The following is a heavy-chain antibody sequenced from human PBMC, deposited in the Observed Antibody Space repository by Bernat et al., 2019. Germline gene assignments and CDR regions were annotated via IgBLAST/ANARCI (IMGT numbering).Heavy chain of an antibody. Sequence: QVQLVESGGGVVQPGRSLRLSCAASGFTFSSYGMHWVRQAPGMGLEWVAVISYDGSNKYYADSVKGRFTISRDNSKNTLYLQMNSLRAEDTAVYYCAKTRGPYDSSGYYYGGGFDYWGQGTLVTVSS. D-gene: IGHD3-22*01. V-gene: IGHV3-30*18. CDR3: AKTRGPYDSSGYYYGGGFDY. CDR1: GFTFSSYG. CDR2: ISYDGSNK. J-gene: IGHJ4*02.